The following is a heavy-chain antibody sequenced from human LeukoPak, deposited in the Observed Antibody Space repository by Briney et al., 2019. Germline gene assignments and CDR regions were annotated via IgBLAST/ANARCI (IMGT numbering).Heavy chain of an antibody. V-gene: IGHV3-30-3*01. CDR2: ISSEGDNK. CDR3: AKDRTNFFYYLDV. Sequence: PGRSLRLSCAASGFTFNYYATHWVRQAPGKGLEWVASISSEGDNKHYLESVKGRFTISRDNSKNTLYLQMNNLRAEDTAIYYCAKDRTNFFYYLDVWGTGTTVIVSS. J-gene: IGHJ6*03. CDR1: GFTFNYYA.